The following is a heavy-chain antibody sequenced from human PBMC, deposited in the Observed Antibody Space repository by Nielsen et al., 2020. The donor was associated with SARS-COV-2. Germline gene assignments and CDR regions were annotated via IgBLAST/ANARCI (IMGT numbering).Heavy chain of an antibody. CDR1: GFTFSSYS. CDR3: ARGYYDFWSGYEKYYFDY. J-gene: IGHJ4*02. Sequence: GGSLRLSCAASGFTFSSYSMNWVRQAPGKGLEWVSSISSSSSSYIYYADSVKGRFTISRDNAKNSLYLQMNSLRAEDTAVYYCARGYYDFWSGYEKYYFDYWGQGTLVTVSS. CDR2: ISSSSSSYI. D-gene: IGHD3-3*01. V-gene: IGHV3-21*01.